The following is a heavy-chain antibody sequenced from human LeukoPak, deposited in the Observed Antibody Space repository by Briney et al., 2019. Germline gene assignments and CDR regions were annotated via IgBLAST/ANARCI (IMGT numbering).Heavy chain of an antibody. CDR1: GGSISSSNW. J-gene: IGHJ4*02. CDR2: IYHSGST. V-gene: IGHV4-4*02. Sequence: SETLSLTCAVSGGSISSSNWWSWVRQPPGKGLEWIGEIYHSGSTNYNPSLKSRVTISVDTSKNQFSLKLSSVTAADTAVYYCARGRVGAITFDYWGQGTLVTVSS. CDR3: ARGRVGAITFDY. D-gene: IGHD1-26*01.